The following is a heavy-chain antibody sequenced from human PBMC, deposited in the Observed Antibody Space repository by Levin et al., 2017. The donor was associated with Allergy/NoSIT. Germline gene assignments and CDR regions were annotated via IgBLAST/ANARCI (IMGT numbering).Heavy chain of an antibody. CDR3: AKDGTVTTWVHYYYYMDV. CDR2: ISYDGSNK. V-gene: IGHV3-30*18. D-gene: IGHD4-17*01. J-gene: IGHJ6*03. CDR1: GFTFSSYG. Sequence: GGSLRLSCAASGFTFSSYGMHWVRQAPGKGLEWVAVISYDGSNKYYADSVKGRFTISRDNSKNTLYLQMNSLRAEDTAVYYCAKDGTVTTWVHYYYYMDVWGKGTTVTVSS.